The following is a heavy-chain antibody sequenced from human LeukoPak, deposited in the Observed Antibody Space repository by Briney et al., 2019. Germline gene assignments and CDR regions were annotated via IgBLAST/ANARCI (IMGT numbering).Heavy chain of an antibody. CDR2: ITGSDDAT. D-gene: IGHD6-19*01. J-gene: IGHJ3*02. Sequence: GGSLRLSCAASGFSVSSYAMSWVRQAPGKGLKWLSAITGSDDATYHADSVKGRFTISRDRSKNTLYLEMNGLRAEDTAVYHCAKSRSVADAFDIWGRGATVTVSS. CDR1: GFSVSSYA. CDR3: AKSRSVADAFDI. V-gene: IGHV3-23*01.